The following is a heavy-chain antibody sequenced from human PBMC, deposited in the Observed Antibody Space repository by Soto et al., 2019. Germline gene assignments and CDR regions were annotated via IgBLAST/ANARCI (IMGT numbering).Heavy chain of an antibody. CDR3: AKDCVGSGSYPNPFDY. Sequence: PGGSLRLSCAASGFTFSSYAMSWVRQAPGKGLEWVSAISGSGGSTYYADSVKGRFTISRDNSKNTLYLQMNSLRAEDTAVYYCAKDCVGSGSYPNPFDYWGQGTLVTVSS. J-gene: IGHJ4*02. V-gene: IGHV3-23*01. CDR1: GFTFSSYA. D-gene: IGHD1-26*01. CDR2: ISGSGGST.